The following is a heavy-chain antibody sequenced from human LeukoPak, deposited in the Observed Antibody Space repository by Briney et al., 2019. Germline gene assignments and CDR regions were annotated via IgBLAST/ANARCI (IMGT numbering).Heavy chain of an antibody. J-gene: IGHJ5*02. CDR3: ARVSGGYCSGGSCLRFDP. CDR2: INHSGST. CDR1: GGSFSGYY. Sequence: SETRSLTCAVYGGSFSGYYWSWIRQPPGKGLEWIGEINHSGSTNYNPSLKSRVTISVDTSKNQFSLKLSSVTAADTAVYYCARVSGGYCSGGSCLRFDPWGQGTLVTVSS. V-gene: IGHV4-34*01. D-gene: IGHD2-15*01.